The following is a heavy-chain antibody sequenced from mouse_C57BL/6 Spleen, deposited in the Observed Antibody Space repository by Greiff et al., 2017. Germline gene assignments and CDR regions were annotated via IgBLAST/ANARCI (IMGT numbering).Heavy chain of an antibody. CDR2: ISDGGSYT. CDR1: GFTFSSYA. J-gene: IGHJ2*01. V-gene: IGHV5-4*01. CDR3: AREDYYGHFDY. Sequence: EVKLVESGGGLEKPGGSLKLSCAASGFTFSSYALSWVRQTPEKRLEWVATISDGGSYTYYPDNVKGRFTISRDNAKNNLYLQMSHLKSEDTAMYYCAREDYYGHFDYWGQGTTLTVSS. D-gene: IGHD1-1*01.